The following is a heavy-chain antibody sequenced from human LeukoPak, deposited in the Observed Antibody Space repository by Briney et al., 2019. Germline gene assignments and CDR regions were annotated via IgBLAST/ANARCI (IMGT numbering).Heavy chain of an antibody. J-gene: IGHJ4*02. CDR3: ARLADYDSSGYLSY. CDR2: INPSGGSA. CDR1: GYTFTRYY. V-gene: IGHV1-46*01. Sequence: ASVKVSCKSSGYTFTRYYMRWVRQAPGQGLDWMGIINPSGGSARYAQKFQGRVTMTRDTSTSTVYMEVSSLRSEDTAVYYCARLADYDSSGYLSYWGQGTLVTVSS. D-gene: IGHD3-22*01.